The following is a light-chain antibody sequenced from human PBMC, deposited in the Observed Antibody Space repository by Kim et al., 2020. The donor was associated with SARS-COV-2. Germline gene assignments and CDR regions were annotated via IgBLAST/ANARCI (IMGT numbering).Light chain of an antibody. J-gene: IGKJ3*01. V-gene: IGKV1-27*01. Sequence: DIQMTQSPSSLSASVGDRVTITCRASQGIRNYLAWYQQKPGTVPKLLIYAVGTLQSGVPSRFSGSGSVTDFTLTISSLQPEDVATYYCQKYNIAPFAFGPGTKVDI. CDR3: QKYNIAPFA. CDR2: AVG. CDR1: QGIRNY.